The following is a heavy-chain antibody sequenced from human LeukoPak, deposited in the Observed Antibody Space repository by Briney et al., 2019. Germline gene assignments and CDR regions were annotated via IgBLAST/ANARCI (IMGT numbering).Heavy chain of an antibody. V-gene: IGHV4-39*07. J-gene: IGHJ4*02. CDR3: ARIAVAGQMIDY. Sequence: PSETLSLTCTVSGGSISSSSYYWGWIRQPPGKGLEWIGSMSYSGRTYYNPSLKTRVTVSLDTSKNQFSLNLISVTAADTAVYYCARIAVAGQMIDYWGQGTLVTVSS. CDR2: MSYSGRT. D-gene: IGHD6-19*01. CDR1: GGSISSSSYY.